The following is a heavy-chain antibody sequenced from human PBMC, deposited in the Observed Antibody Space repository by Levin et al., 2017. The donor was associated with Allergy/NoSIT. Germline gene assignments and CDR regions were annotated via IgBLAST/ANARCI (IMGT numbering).Heavy chain of an antibody. D-gene: IGHD3-3*01. CDR3: ARGGYDFWSGWNYYYGMDV. Sequence: SQTLSLTCAISGDSVSSNSAAWNWIRQSPSRGLEWLGRTYYRSKWYNDYAVSVKSRITINPDTSKNQFSLQLNSVTPEDTAVYYCARGGYDFWSGWNYYYGMDVWGQGTTVTVSS. V-gene: IGHV6-1*01. J-gene: IGHJ6*02. CDR2: TYYRSKWYN. CDR1: GDSVSSNSAA.